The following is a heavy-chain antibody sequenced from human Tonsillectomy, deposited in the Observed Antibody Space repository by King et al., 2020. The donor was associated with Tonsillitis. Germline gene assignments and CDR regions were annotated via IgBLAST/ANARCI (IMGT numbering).Heavy chain of an antibody. J-gene: IGHJ4*02. V-gene: IGHV3-21*01. D-gene: IGHD3-22*01. CDR1: GFTFSTYS. CDR3: VRVAYYYDNSGYPFDY. Sequence: VQLVESGGGLVKPGGSLRLSCAASGFTFSTYSFNWVRQAPGKGLEWFSSISDGSRYIFYADSVKGRFTISRDNAKNSLYLQMNSLRAEDTAVYYCVRVAYYYDNSGYPFDYWGQGTLVTVSS. CDR2: ISDGSRYI.